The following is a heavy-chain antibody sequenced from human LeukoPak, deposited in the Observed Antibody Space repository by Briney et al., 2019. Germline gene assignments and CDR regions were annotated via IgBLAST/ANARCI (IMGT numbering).Heavy chain of an antibody. V-gene: IGHV3-30*03. D-gene: IGHD6-25*01. CDR2: ISSDGSYK. CDR3: ATGWTRAATGRMGF. CDR1: GFIFSKYG. J-gene: IGHJ4*02. Sequence: SGGSLRLSCAASGFIFSKYGMNWVRQASGKGLEWVAFISSDGSYKNYADSVKGRFTISRDNSKNTVYLQMNSLRAEDTAVYYCATGWTRAATGRMGFWGQGTLVTVSS.